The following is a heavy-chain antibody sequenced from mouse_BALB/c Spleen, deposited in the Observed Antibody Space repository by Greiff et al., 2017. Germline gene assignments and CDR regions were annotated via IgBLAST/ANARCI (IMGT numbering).Heavy chain of an antibody. V-gene: IGHV5-6-5*01. Sequence: DVQLVESGGGLVKPGGSLKLSCAASGFTFSSYAMSWVRQTPEKRLEWVASISSGGSTYYPDSVKGRFTISRDNARNILYLQMSSLRSEDTAMNYCARGDYYGLFDYWGQGTTLTVSS. D-gene: IGHD1-2*01. CDR2: ISSGGST. CDR1: GFTFSSYA. CDR3: ARGDYYGLFDY. J-gene: IGHJ2*01.